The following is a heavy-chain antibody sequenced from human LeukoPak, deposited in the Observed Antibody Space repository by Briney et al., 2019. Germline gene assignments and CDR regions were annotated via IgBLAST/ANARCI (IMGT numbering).Heavy chain of an antibody. CDR3: AKTNNRNAFDI. D-gene: IGHD1-14*01. J-gene: IGHJ3*02. CDR1: GFTFSGYA. Sequence: GGSLRLSCAASGFTFSGYAMRWVRQAPGKGLEWVAFIRYDNTNKYFADSVKGRFTISRDNSKNTLYLQMNSLRAEDTAVYYCAKTNNRNAFDIWGQGTMVTVSS. CDR2: IRYDNTNK. V-gene: IGHV3-30*02.